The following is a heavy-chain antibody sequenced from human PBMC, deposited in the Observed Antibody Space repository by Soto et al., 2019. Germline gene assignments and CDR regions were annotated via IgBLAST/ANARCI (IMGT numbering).Heavy chain of an antibody. J-gene: IGHJ4*02. D-gene: IGHD6-19*01. CDR3: ASLYSSGWYAPDEH. Sequence: SLRLSCAASGFTFSSYGMHWVRQAPGKGLEWVAVIWYDGSNKYYADSVKGRFTISRDNSKNTLYLQMNSLRAEDTAVYYCASLYSSGWYAPDEHWGQGTLVTVSS. CDR2: IWYDGSNK. V-gene: IGHV3-33*01. CDR1: GFTFSSYG.